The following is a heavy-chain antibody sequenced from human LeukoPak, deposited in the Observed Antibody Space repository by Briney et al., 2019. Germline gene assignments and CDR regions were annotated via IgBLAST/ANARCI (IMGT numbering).Heavy chain of an antibody. CDR1: GSSISSGGYY. D-gene: IGHD3-22*01. V-gene: IGHV4-61*08. CDR2: IYYSGST. Sequence: SQTLSLTCTVSGSSISSGGYYWSWIRQHPGKGLEWIGYIYYSGSTNYNPSLKSRVTISVDTSKNQFSLKLSSVTAADTAVYYCATYDRDAFDIWGQGTMVTVSS. CDR3: ATYDRDAFDI. J-gene: IGHJ3*02.